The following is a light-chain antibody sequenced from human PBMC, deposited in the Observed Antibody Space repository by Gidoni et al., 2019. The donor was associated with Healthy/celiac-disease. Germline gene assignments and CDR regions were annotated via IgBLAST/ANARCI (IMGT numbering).Light chain of an antibody. CDR1: SSNIGSNT. Sequence: QSVLTQPPSASGTPGQRFTISCSGSSSNIGSNTVDWYQQLPGAAPKLLIYGNNPRPSGVPDRFSGSKSGTTAALAISRLQSEDEADYYCAAWDDSLNGVVFGGGTKLTVL. CDR2: GNN. V-gene: IGLV1-44*01. CDR3: AAWDDSLNGVV. J-gene: IGLJ2*01.